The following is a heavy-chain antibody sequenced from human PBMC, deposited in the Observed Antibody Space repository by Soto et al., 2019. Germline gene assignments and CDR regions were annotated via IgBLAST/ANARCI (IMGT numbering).Heavy chain of an antibody. Sequence: QVQLQQWGAGLLKPSETLSLTCAVYGGSFSGYYWSWIRQPPGKGLEWIGEINHSGSTNYNPSLKSRVTISVDTSKNQFSLKLSSVTAADTAVYYCASYTEVVVVAATSYFRAFDIWGQGTMVTVSS. CDR3: ASYTEVVVVAATSYFRAFDI. CDR2: INHSGST. J-gene: IGHJ3*02. D-gene: IGHD2-15*01. V-gene: IGHV4-34*01. CDR1: GGSFSGYY.